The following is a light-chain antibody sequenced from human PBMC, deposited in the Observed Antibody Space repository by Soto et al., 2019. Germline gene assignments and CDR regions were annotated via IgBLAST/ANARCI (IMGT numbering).Light chain of an antibody. V-gene: IGKV1-5*03. CDR1: QSISSW. CDR2: KAS. CDR3: QQSFRTPIT. Sequence: DIQITQSPSTLSASVGARVTITCRASQSISSWLAWYQQKPGKAPKLLIYKASSLESGVPSRFSVIVYGTEGTLNLRSLQPEDGATDEGQQSFRTPITFCQGTRLEIK. J-gene: IGKJ5*01.